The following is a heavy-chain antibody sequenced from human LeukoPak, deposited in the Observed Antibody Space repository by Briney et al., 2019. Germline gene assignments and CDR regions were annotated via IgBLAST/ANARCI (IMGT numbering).Heavy chain of an antibody. Sequence: GGSLRLSCAASGFTFTSYGISWVRQAPGQGLEWMGWISAYNGNTNYAQKLQGRVTMTTDTSTSTAYMELRSLRSDDTAVYYCAIIVVVPAAITQSYYYGMDVWGQGTTVTVSS. CDR1: GFTFTSYG. CDR2: ISAYNGNT. D-gene: IGHD2-2*01. V-gene: IGHV1-18*01. CDR3: AIIVVVPAAITQSYYYGMDV. J-gene: IGHJ6*02.